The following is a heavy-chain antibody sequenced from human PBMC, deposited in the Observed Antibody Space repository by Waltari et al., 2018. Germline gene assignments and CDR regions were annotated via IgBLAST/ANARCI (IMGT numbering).Heavy chain of an antibody. Sequence: QVQLVESGGGVVQPGRSLRLSCAASGFTFSSYGMHWVRQAPGKGVEWVAVIWYDGSNKYYADSVKGRFTISRDNSKNTLYLQMNSLRAEDTAVYYCARDQLFLGWLSIDYWGQGTLVTVSS. J-gene: IGHJ4*02. V-gene: IGHV3-33*01. D-gene: IGHD3-3*01. CDR3: ARDQLFLGWLSIDY. CDR1: GFTFSSYG. CDR2: IWYDGSNK.